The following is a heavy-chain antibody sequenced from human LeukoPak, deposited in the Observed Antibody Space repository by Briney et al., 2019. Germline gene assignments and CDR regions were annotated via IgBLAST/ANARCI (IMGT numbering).Heavy chain of an antibody. CDR1: GFTFSSYA. Sequence: GRSLRLSCAASGFTFSSYAMHWVRQAPSKGLEWVAVISYDGSNKYYADSVKGRFTISRDNSKNTLYLQMNSLRAEDTAVYYCARELQQTGTFGYWGQGTLVTVSS. CDR3: ARELQQTGTFGY. CDR2: ISYDGSNK. J-gene: IGHJ4*02. D-gene: IGHD1-1*01. V-gene: IGHV3-30-3*01.